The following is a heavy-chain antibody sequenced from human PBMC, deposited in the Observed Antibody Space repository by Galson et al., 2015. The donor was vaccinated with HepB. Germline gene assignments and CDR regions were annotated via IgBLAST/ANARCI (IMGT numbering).Heavy chain of an antibody. J-gene: IGHJ4*02. V-gene: IGHV1-8*01. CDR2: MSPNSGNT. CDR3: VREDMGSGSVTYFDS. D-gene: IGHD3-10*01. Sequence: SVKVSCKASGYIFTNYDINWVRQAPGQGLEWMGWMSPNSGNTGYSQKFQGRVTMTRSTSINTAYMELSSLRSEDTAVYYCVREDMGSGSVTYFDSWGQGTLITVSS. CDR1: GYIFTNYD.